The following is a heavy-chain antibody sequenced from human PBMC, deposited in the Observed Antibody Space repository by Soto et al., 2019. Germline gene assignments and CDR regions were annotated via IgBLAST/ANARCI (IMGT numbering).Heavy chain of an antibody. J-gene: IGHJ4*02. Sequence: EVQLVESGGGLIQPGGSLRLSCAVSGLTFTGYSMNWVRQAPGKGLEWVSFINSGSSTVFYADSVKGRFTISRDNAKSSLYLEMNSLRDEDTAVYYCARVGGAIMDTMYFDPWGQGTLVTVSS. CDR2: INSGSSTV. V-gene: IGHV3-48*02. D-gene: IGHD5-12*01. CDR1: GLTFTGYS. CDR3: ARVGGAIMDTMYFDP.